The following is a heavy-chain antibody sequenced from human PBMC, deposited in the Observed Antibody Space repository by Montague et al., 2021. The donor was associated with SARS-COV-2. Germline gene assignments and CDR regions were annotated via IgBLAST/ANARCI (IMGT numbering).Heavy chain of an antibody. J-gene: IGHJ4*02. D-gene: IGHD6-19*01. CDR1: GGSISSSSYY. V-gene: IGHV4-39*01. Sequence: SETLSLTCTVSGGSISSSSYYWAWIRQPPGKGLEWIGIIYYRGSTYYNPSLKSRVFISVDTSKNQLSLTLTSVTAADTAVYYCATQEDPSGWIPGPFDFWGQGTLLSVSS. CDR2: IYYRGST. CDR3: ATQEDPSGWIPGPFDF.